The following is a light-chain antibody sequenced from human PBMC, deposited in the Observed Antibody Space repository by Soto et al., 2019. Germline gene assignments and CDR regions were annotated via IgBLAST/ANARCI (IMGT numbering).Light chain of an antibody. J-gene: IGKJ1*01. CDR1: QSISSW. Sequence: DIQMTQSPSTLSASVGDRVTITCRASQSISSWLAWYQQKPGKAPKPLIYKPSTLQSGVPSRFSGSGSGTEFTLAISSLQPDDSATYYCQQYNDNWTFGQGTKVEIK. V-gene: IGKV1-5*03. CDR2: KPS. CDR3: QQYNDNWT.